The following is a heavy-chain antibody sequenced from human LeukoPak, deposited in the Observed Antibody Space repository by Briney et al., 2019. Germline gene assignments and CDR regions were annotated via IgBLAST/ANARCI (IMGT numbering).Heavy chain of an antibody. V-gene: IGHV4-38-2*02. CDR1: GYSISSGYY. CDR2: IYYSGST. Sequence: SETLSLTCTVSGYSISSGYYWGWIRQPPGKGLEWIGSIYYSGSTYYNPSLKSRVTISVDTSKNQFSLKLSSVTAADTAVYYCASPDPSFWGYFDYWGQGTLVTVSS. CDR3: ASPDPSFWGYFDY. D-gene: IGHD3-16*01. J-gene: IGHJ4*02.